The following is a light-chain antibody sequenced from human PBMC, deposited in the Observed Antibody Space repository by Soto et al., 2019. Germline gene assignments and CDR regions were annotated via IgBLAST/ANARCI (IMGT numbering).Light chain of an antibody. Sequence: EIVLTQSPGTLSLSPGERVTLSFRASQSVSSNYLAWYRQKPGQAPRLLIYGASSRATGIPDRFSGSGSGTDFTLTISRLEPEDFAVYYCQQYGSSPITFGQGTRLEIK. V-gene: IGKV3-20*01. CDR3: QQYGSSPIT. J-gene: IGKJ5*01. CDR1: QSVSSNY. CDR2: GAS.